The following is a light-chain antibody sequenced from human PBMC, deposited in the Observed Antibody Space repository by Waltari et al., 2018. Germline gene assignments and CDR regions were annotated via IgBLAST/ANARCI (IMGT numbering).Light chain of an antibody. CDR1: QSIGSW. J-gene: IGKJ2*01. V-gene: IGKV1-5*03. CDR2: EAS. CDR3: QQYDSFSYT. Sequence: DIQMTQSPSTLPASVGDRVTITCRASQSIGSWLAWYQQKPGKAPTLLIYEASNLESGVPSRFTGSGSGTEFTLTINSLQPDDFATYYCQQYDSFSYTFGQGTKVQIK.